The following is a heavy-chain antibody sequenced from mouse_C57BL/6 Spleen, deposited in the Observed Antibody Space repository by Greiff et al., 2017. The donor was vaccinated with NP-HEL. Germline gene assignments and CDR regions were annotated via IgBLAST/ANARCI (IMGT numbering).Heavy chain of an antibody. CDR1: GFTFSSYA. J-gene: IGHJ2*01. CDR2: ISDGGSYT. V-gene: IGHV5-4*03. CDR3: ARSGYYGSSYFDY. Sequence: EVMLVESGGGLVKPGGSLKLSCAASGFTFSSYAMSWVRQTPEKRLEWVATISDGGSYTYYPDNVKGRFTISRDNAKNNLYLQMSHLKSEDTAIYYCARSGYYGSSYFDYWGQGTTLTVSS. D-gene: IGHD1-1*01.